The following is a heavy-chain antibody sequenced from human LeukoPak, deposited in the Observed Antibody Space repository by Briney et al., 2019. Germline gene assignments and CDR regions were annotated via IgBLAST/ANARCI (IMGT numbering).Heavy chain of an antibody. Sequence: GASVKVSCKASGYTFTGYYMHWVRQAPGQGLEWMGWINPNSGGTNYAQKFQGRVTMTRDTSISTAYMELSRLRSDDTAVYYCARDRLRGYHRYYFDYWGQGTLVTVSS. CDR3: ARDRLRGYHRYYFDY. CDR1: GYTFTGYY. J-gene: IGHJ4*02. D-gene: IGHD2-21*01. V-gene: IGHV1-2*02. CDR2: INPNSGGT.